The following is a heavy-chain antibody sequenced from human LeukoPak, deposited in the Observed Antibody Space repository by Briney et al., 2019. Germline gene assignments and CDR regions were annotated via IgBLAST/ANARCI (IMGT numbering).Heavy chain of an antibody. D-gene: IGHD3-16*01. J-gene: IGHJ4*02. CDR1: GFTFSSYS. CDR3: ARSVGGHFDY. CDR2: ITSNSATI. Sequence: GGSLRLSCAASGFTFSSYSMNWVRQPPGMGLEWVSYITSNSATIQYADSVKGRFTISRDNAKNSLSLQMNSLRDEDTAVYYCARSVGGHFDYWGQGMLVTVSS. V-gene: IGHV3-48*02.